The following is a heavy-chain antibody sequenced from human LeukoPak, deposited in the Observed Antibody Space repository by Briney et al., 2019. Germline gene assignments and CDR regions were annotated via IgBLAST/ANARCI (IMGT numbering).Heavy chain of an antibody. CDR2: ISGSGANT. CDR3: AKERAGYTNPYYFDY. Sequence: GGSLRLSCAAPGLPLSTYAMTWVRQAPGKGLGWVQTISGSGANTYYADSGRGRFTISRNNSKNTLYLHMNSLRAEDTAVYYCAKERAGYTNPYYFDYWGQGTLVTVSS. V-gene: IGHV3-23*01. CDR1: GLPLSTYA. J-gene: IGHJ4*02. D-gene: IGHD3-16*02.